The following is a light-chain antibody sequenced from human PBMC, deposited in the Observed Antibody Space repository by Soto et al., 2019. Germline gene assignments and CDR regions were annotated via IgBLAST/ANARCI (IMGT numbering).Light chain of an antibody. CDR2: TAS. J-gene: IGKJ1*01. V-gene: IGKV1-39*01. Sequence: DIQMTQSPSSLSASVGDRVTITCRASQSIMNYLNWYQQKPGKAPKLLIYTASSLQSGVPSRFSGSGSGTDFTLTISSLQPEDFATYYCQQSYDKPRTFGQGTKVEIK. CDR1: QSIMNY. CDR3: QQSYDKPRT.